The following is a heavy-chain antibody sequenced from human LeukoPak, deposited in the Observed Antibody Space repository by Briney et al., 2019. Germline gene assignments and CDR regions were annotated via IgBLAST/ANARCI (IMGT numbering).Heavy chain of an antibody. V-gene: IGHV1-69*13. CDR2: IIPIFGTA. CDR1: GGTFSSYA. J-gene: IGHJ4*02. D-gene: IGHD3-16*01. CDR3: ARVPNWGEFDY. Sequence: ASVTVSCKASGGTFSSYAISWVRQAPGQGLEWMGGIIPIFGTANYAQKFQGRVTITADESTSTAYMELSSLRSEDTAVYYCARVPNWGEFDYWGQGTLVTVSS.